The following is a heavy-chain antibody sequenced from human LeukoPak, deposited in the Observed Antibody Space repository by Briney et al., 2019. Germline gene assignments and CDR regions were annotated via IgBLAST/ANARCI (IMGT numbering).Heavy chain of an antibody. CDR3: ARTYDSSGYYYYFDY. CDR2: IYYSGNN. J-gene: IGHJ4*02. Sequence: PSQTLSLTCTVSGGSISSGGYYWSWIRQHPGKCLEWLGYIYYSGNNYYNPSLKSRVTISVDSSKNQFSLKLSSVTAADTAVYYCARTYDSSGYYYYFDYWGQGTLVTVSS. CDR1: GGSISSGGYY. V-gene: IGHV4-31*03. D-gene: IGHD3-22*01.